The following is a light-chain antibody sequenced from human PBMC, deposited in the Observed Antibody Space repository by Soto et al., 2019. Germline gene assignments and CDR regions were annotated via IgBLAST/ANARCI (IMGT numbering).Light chain of an antibody. V-gene: IGKV3-15*01. CDR2: GAS. CDR3: QQYNNN. Sequence: EIVMTQSPATLSVSPGERATLSCRASQSVSNNLAWYQQKPGQAPRLLIYGASTRATGIPARFSGSGSGTEFTLTISSLQSEDFAFYYCQQYNNNFGQGTRLEIK. J-gene: IGKJ5*01. CDR1: QSVSNN.